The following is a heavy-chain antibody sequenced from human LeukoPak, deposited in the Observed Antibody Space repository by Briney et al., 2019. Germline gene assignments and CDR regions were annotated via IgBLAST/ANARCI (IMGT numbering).Heavy chain of an antibody. CDR2: ISNSAI. CDR3: AREITMIRGVIKEAFDM. D-gene: IGHD3-10*01. J-gene: IGHJ3*02. V-gene: IGHV3-48*01. CDR1: GFTFTNYG. Sequence: PGGSLRLSCATSGFTFTNYGMNWVRQAPGKGLEWVSYISNSAILYADSVKGRFTISRDNARNSLYLQMNSLRAEDTALYYCAREITMIRGVIKEAFDMWGQGTMVTVSS.